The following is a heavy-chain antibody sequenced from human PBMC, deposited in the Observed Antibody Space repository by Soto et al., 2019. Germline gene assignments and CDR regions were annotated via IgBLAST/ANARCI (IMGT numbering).Heavy chain of an antibody. Sequence: GGSLRLSCAASGFTFSSYAMSWVRQAPGKGLEWVSAISGSGGSTYYADSVKGRFTISRDNSKNTLYLQMNSLRAEDTAVYYCANAYESSGYPGYYYYYYGMDVWGQGTTVTVSS. V-gene: IGHV3-23*01. CDR3: ANAYESSGYPGYYYYYYGMDV. CDR2: ISGSGGST. J-gene: IGHJ6*02. D-gene: IGHD3-22*01. CDR1: GFTFSSYA.